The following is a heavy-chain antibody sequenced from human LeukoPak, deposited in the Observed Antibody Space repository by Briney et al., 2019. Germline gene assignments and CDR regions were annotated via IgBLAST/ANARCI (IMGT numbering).Heavy chain of an antibody. CDR2: INTDGSDT. V-gene: IGHV3-23*01. D-gene: IGHD1-14*01. J-gene: IGHJ4*02. CDR3: ARKNSGLNPFEW. Sequence: GGSLRLSCATSGFTFSNYAMSWVRQAPGKGLEWVSGINTDGSDTAYADSVKGRFTISRDNSKSMLYLQMNSLRAEDTGVYYCARKNSGLNPFEWWGQGTLVTVSS. CDR1: GFTFSNYA.